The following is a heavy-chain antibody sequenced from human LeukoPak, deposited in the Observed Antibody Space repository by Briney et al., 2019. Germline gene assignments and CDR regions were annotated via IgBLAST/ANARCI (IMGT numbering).Heavy chain of an antibody. D-gene: IGHD3-10*01. CDR3: ARDENSLWHYYGDH. V-gene: IGHV3-48*04. Sequence: GGSLRLSCAASGFTFSSYSRNWVRQAPGKGLEWVSYISSSSSTIYYADSVKGRFTISRDNAKNSLYLQMNSLRAEDTAVYYCARDENSLWHYYGDHWGQGTLVTVSS. CDR1: GFTFSSYS. J-gene: IGHJ4*02. CDR2: ISSSSSTI.